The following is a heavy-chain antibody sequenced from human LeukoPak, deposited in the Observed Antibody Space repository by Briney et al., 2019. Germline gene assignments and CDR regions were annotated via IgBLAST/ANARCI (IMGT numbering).Heavy chain of an antibody. V-gene: IGHV3-48*03. CDR1: GFTFSSSQ. CDR3: ARAFDS. J-gene: IGHJ4*02. CDR2: ISSSGSTI. Sequence: GGSLRLSCVASGFTFSSSQMNWVRQAPGEGLEWGSYISSSGSTIYYADSVKGRFAISRDNAKNSLFLQLNSLRAEDTAVYYCARAFDSWGQGTLVTVSS.